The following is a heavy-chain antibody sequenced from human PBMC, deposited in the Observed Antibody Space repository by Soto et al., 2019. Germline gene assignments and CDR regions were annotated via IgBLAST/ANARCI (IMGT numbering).Heavy chain of an antibody. D-gene: IGHD2-15*01. Sequence: QVQLQQWGAGLLKPSETLSLTRAVYGGSFSGYYWSWIRQPPGKGLEWIGEINHSGSTNYNPSLKXRXTXXVDTSKNQFSLKLSSVTAADTAVYYCARRIEEIDYWGQGTLVTVSS. CDR1: GGSFSGYY. V-gene: IGHV4-34*01. CDR3: ARRIEEIDY. J-gene: IGHJ4*02. CDR2: INHSGST.